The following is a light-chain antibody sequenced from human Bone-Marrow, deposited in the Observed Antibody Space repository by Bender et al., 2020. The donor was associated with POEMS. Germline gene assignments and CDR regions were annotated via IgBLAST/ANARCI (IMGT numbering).Light chain of an antibody. CDR2: YDD. V-gene: IGLV1-36*01. CDR1: SSNIGNHG. CDR3: SAWDDRVSGWV. Sequence: QSVVTQPPSLSEAPRQRVTIPCSGSSSNIGNHGVNWYQQLPGEAPKLLIYYDDLLTPGVSDRFSASKSGTSACLGISELQSEDEAHYYWSAWDDRVSGWVFGGGTKLTVL. J-gene: IGLJ3*02.